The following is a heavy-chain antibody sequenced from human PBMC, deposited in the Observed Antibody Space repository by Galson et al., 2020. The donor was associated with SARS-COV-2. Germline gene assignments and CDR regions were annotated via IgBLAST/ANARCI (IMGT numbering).Heavy chain of an antibody. D-gene: IGHD2-21*02. V-gene: IGHV3-30*02. CDR3: VKDGAFCGGDCYWGYFDY. Sequence: GESLKTSCAASGFTYSTYGMHWVRQAPGKGLAWVAFIRYDGAKKYYAGSVKGRFTISRDNSKSTLYLQMSSLRPEDTAVYFCVKDGAFCGGDCYWGYFDYWGQGSLVTVSS. J-gene: IGHJ4*02. CDR1: GFTYSTYG. CDR2: IRYDGAKK.